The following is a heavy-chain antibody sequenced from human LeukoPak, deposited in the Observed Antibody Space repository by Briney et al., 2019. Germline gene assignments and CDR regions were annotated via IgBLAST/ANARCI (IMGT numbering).Heavy chain of an antibody. CDR3: AREQSVPARRWRKAGDAFDI. V-gene: IGHV1-69*13. J-gene: IGHJ3*02. D-gene: IGHD4-23*01. Sequence: GASVKVSCKASGGTFSSYAISWVRQAPGQGLEWMGGIIPIFGTANYAQKFQGRVTITADESTSTAYMELSSLRSEDTAVYYCAREQSVPARRWRKAGDAFDIWGQGTMVTVSS. CDR2: IIPIFGTA. CDR1: GGTFSSYA.